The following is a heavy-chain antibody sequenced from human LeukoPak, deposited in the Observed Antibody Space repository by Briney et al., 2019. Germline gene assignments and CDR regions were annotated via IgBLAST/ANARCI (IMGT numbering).Heavy chain of an antibody. J-gene: IGHJ6*03. CDR1: GFTFNRYE. CDR2: ISSTGSTI. D-gene: IGHD4-17*01. Sequence: GGPLRLSCAASGFTFNRYEMHWVRQSPGKGLEWVSYISSTGSTIYYAGSVKGRFTISRDNAKNSLYLQMNSLRTEDTAVYYCARGYGDPLDYYYYMDVWGNGTTVTVSS. V-gene: IGHV3-48*03. CDR3: ARGYGDPLDYYYYMDV.